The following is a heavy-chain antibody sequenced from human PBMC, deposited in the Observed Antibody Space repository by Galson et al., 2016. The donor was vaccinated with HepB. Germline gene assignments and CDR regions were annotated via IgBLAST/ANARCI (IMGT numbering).Heavy chain of an antibody. CDR2: IYYSGST. CDR3: AREGSYHGWGSPEASDLYYHVDV. V-gene: IGHV4-59*01. CDR1: GGSISGYY. Sequence: SETLSLTCTVSGGSISGYYWSWIRQRPGKGLEWIGSIYYSGSTNYNPSLKSRVTISVDTSKNQFSLKLSSVTAADTAFYFCAREGSYHGWGSPEASDLYYHVDVWGQGTTVTVSS. D-gene: IGHD3-10*01. J-gene: IGHJ6*02.